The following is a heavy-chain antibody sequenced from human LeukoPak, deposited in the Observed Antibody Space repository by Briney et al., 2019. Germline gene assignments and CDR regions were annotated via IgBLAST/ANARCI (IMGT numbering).Heavy chain of an antibody. J-gene: IGHJ4*02. CDR1: GFTLSSYS. D-gene: IGHD5/OR15-5a*01. V-gene: IGHV3-21*04. CDR2: ISSSSTHI. Sequence: GGSLRLSCAASGFTLSSYSMNWVRQAPGKGLEWVSYISSSSTHIYYADSVKGRFTISRDNSKNTVYLRMNSLRVEDTAVYYCARGDGVYVYWGQGTLVTVSS. CDR3: ARGDGVYVY.